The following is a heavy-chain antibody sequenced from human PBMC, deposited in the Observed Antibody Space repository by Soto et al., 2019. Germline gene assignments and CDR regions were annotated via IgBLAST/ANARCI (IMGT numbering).Heavy chain of an antibody. CDR1: GYSFTSYW. CDR3: ARGRCSSTSCYTFRPTGFDP. D-gene: IGHD2-2*02. J-gene: IGHJ5*02. CDR2: IDPSDSYT. Sequence: GESLKISCKGSGYSFTSYWISWVRQVPGKGLEWMGRIDPSDSYTNYSPSFQGHVTISADKSISTAYLQWSSLKASDTAMYYCARGRCSSTSCYTFRPTGFDPWGQGTLVTVSS. V-gene: IGHV5-10-1*01.